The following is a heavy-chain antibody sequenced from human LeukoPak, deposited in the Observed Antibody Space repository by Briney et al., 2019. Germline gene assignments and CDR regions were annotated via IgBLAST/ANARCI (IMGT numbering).Heavy chain of an antibody. J-gene: IGHJ4*02. D-gene: IGHD1-26*01. CDR3: ASPPLSSAMYYAH. Sequence: GSSVKVSCKASGYNFSGHYMHWVRQAPGQGLEWMGWIKPSNGDTKYAQNFLGRVTMTRDTSISTAYMELSSLRSDDTAVYYCASPPLSSAMYYAHWGQGTLVTVSS. CDR2: IKPSNGDT. V-gene: IGHV1-2*02. CDR1: GYNFSGHY.